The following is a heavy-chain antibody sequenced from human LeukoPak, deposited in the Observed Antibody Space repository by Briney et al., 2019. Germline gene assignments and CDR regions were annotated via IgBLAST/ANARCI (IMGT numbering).Heavy chain of an antibody. CDR1: GFTLSTNA. CDR3: VGWGISGITNH. Sequence: GGSLRLSCLTSGFTLSTNAMSWVRQAPGKGLEWVAQTKQDGSEKYYVDSVKGRFTTSRDKNSLFLQMNSVRAEDTAVYYCVGWGISGITNHWGQGTLVTVSS. J-gene: IGHJ4*02. D-gene: IGHD1-7*01. CDR2: TKQDGSEK. V-gene: IGHV3-7*01.